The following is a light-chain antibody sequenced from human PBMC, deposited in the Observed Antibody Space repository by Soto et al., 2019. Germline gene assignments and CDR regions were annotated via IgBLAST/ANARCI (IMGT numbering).Light chain of an antibody. CDR1: QIISNH. Sequence: DIQMTQSPASLSPSVEDRFIITCRASQIISNHLIWYQQQPGNDPTILIIAASSLQGAVPSRFSSSRAGPEFTLTISSLQQADFATFYYQQSYSSSPTFGQGTKVDIK. CDR2: AAS. V-gene: IGKV1-39*01. J-gene: IGKJ1*01. CDR3: QQSYSSSPT.